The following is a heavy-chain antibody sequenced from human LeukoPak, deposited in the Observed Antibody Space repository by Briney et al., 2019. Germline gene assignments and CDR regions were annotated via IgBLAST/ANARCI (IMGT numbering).Heavy chain of an antibody. CDR3: ARRAVWEPAFWYYGMDV. J-gene: IGHJ6*02. V-gene: IGHV4-34*01. Sequence: ASETLSLTCAVYGGSFSGYYWSWLRQRPGKGLEWIGEINHSGSTNYNPPLKSRVTISVDTSKNQFSLKLSSVTAADTAVYYCARRAVWEPAFWYYGMDVWGQGTTVTVSS. CDR1: GGSFSGYY. D-gene: IGHD3-16*01. CDR2: INHSGST.